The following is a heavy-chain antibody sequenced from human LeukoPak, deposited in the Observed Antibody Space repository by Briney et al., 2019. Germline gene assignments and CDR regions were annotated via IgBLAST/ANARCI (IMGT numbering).Heavy chain of an antibody. CDR1: GGSFSGYY. V-gene: IGHV4-34*01. CDR2: INHSGST. J-gene: IGHJ5*02. Sequence: KPSETLSLTCAVYGGSFSGYYWSWIRQPPGKGLEWIGEINHSGSTNYNPSLKSRVTISVDTSKNQFSLKLSSVTAADTAVYYCARLRQKFDPWGQGTLVTVSS. CDR3: ARLRQKFDP.